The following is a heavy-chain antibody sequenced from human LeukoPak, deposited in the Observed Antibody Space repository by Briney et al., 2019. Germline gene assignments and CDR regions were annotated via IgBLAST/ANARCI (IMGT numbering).Heavy chain of an antibody. CDR1: GYTFTSYD. CDR2: MNPNSGNT. CDR3: ARGRGSSGYYSYYFDY. D-gene: IGHD3-22*01. J-gene: IGHJ4*02. V-gene: IGHV1-8*03. Sequence: ASVKVSCKASGYTFTSYDINWVRQANGQGLEWMGWMNPNSGNTGYAQKFQGRVTITRNTSISTAYMELSSLRSEDTAVYYCARGRGSSGYYSYYFDYWGQGTLVTVSS.